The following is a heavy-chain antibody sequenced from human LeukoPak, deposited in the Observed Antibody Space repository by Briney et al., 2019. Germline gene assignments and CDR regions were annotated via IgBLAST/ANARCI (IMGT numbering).Heavy chain of an antibody. Sequence: SETLSLTCTVSGGSISSYYWSWIRQPPGKGLEWIGYIYYSGSTNYNPSLKSRVTISVDTSKNQFSLKLSSVTAADTAVYYCARDGDHDLYGMDVWGQGTTVTVSS. CDR3: ARDGDHDLYGMDV. D-gene: IGHD3-3*01. J-gene: IGHJ6*02. CDR2: IYYSGST. V-gene: IGHV4-59*01. CDR1: GGSISSYY.